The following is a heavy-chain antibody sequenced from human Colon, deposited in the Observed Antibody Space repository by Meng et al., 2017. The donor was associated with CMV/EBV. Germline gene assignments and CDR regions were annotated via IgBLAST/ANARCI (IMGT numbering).Heavy chain of an antibody. D-gene: IGHD3-22*01. V-gene: IGHV3-23*01. CDR3: AKDTRGGYYGAFDI. CDR1: GFTFTSYD. J-gene: IGHJ3*02. Sequence: SGFTFTSYDMRWVRRAPGKGLEWVSALTGGGGSTYYTDSVKGRFTISRDNSKNTLFLQMNSLRAEDTAVYYCAKDTRGGYYGAFDIWGQGTMVTVSS. CDR2: LTGGGGST.